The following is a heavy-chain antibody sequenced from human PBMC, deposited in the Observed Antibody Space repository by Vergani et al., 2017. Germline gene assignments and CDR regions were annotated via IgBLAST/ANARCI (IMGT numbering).Heavy chain of an antibody. V-gene: IGHV1-69-2*01. Sequence: EVQLVQSGAEVKKPGATVKISCKVSGYTFTDYYMHWVQQAPGKGLEWMGLVDPEDGETIYAEKFQGRVTITADTSTDTAYMELSSLRSEDTAVYYCAKDANYDYVWGSYRPYYYFDYWGQGTLVTVSS. CDR3: AKDANYDYVWGSYRPYYYFDY. CDR2: VDPEDGET. CDR1: GYTFTDYY. D-gene: IGHD3-16*02. J-gene: IGHJ4*02.